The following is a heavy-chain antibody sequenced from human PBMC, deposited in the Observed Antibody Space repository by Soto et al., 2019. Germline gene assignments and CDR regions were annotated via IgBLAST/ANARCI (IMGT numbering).Heavy chain of an antibody. D-gene: IGHD6-19*01. CDR1: GFTFSAYG. CDR3: AKVLEQWLFDY. CDR2: IGPDGSRT. Sequence: GGSLRLSCAASGFTFSAYGMHWVRQAPGKGLEYVSAIGPDGSRTYYAESVKGRFTISRDNSKNTLYLQMHSLRAEDTAVYYCAKVLEQWLFDYWGQGTLVTVSS. J-gene: IGHJ4*02. V-gene: IGHV3-64*04.